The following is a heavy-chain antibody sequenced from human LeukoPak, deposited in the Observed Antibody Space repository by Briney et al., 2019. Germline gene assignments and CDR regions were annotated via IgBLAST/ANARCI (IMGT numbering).Heavy chain of an antibody. D-gene: IGHD3-22*01. CDR1: GFTFSSYG. Sequence: GGTLRLSCAASGFTFSSYGMSWVRQAPGKGLEWVSAISGSGGSTYYADSVKGRFTISRDNSKNTLYLQMNSLRAEDTAVYYCAKVYYYDSSGYYPLTVFDYWGQGTLVTVSS. J-gene: IGHJ4*02. CDR3: AKVYYYDSSGYYPLTVFDY. CDR2: ISGSGGST. V-gene: IGHV3-23*01.